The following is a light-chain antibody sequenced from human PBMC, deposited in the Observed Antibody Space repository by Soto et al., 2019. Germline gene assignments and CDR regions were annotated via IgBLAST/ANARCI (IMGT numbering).Light chain of an antibody. CDR3: QHYNSYSEA. V-gene: IGKV1-5*03. Sequence: DIHITQSPPTLLVSVVDRVTITCRASQTSSSWLAWYQQKPGKAPKLLIYKASTLKSGVPSRFSGSGSGTEFTLTISSLQPDDFATYYCQHYNSYSEAFGQGTKVEIK. CDR2: KAS. J-gene: IGKJ1*01. CDR1: QTSSSW.